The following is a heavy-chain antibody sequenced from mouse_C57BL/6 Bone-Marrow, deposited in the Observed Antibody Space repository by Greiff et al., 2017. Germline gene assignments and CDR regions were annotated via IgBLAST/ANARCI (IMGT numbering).Heavy chain of an antibody. CDR1: GYTFTSYW. Sequence: VQLQQPGAELVRPGSSVKLSCKASGYTFTSYWMHWVKQRPIQGLEWIGNIDPSDSETHYNQKFKDKATLTVDKSSSTAYMQLSSLTSEDTAIYYCARLLGRAMDYWGQGTSVTVSS. V-gene: IGHV1-52*01. D-gene: IGHD4-1*01. CDR3: ARLLGRAMDY. J-gene: IGHJ4*01. CDR2: IDPSDSET.